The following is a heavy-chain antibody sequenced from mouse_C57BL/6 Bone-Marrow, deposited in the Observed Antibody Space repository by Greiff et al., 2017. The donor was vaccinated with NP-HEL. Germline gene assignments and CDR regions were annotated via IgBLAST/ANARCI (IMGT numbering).Heavy chain of an antibody. Sequence: EVKLMESGGDLVKPGGSLKLSCAASGFTFSSYGMSWVRQTPDKRLEWVATISSGGSYTYYPDSVKGRFTISRDNAKNTLYLQMSSLKSEDTAMYYCARGSSYPAWFAYWGQGTLVTVSA. CDR1: GFTFSSYG. J-gene: IGHJ3*01. D-gene: IGHD1-1*01. CDR2: ISSGGSYT. CDR3: ARGSSYPAWFAY. V-gene: IGHV5-6*01.